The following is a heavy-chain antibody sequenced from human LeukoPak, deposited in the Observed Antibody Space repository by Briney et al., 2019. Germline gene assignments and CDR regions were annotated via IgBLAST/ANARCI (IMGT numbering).Heavy chain of an antibody. J-gene: IGHJ2*01. Sequence: SETLSLTCTVSGGSISSSSYYWGWIRQPPGKGLEWIGSIYYSGSTYYNPSLKSRVTISVDTSKNLFSLKLSSVTAADTAVYYCARVYYANSYDYWFFDLWGRGTLVTVSS. CDR1: GGSISSSSYY. V-gene: IGHV4-39*07. D-gene: IGHD2-2*01. CDR2: IYYSGST. CDR3: ARVYYANSYDYWFFDL.